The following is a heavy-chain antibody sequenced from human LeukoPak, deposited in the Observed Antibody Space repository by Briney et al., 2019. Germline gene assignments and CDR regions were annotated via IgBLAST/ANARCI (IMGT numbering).Heavy chain of an antibody. Sequence: SGGSLRLSCAASGFTISSYEMNWVRQAPGKGLEWVSYISSSGSTIYYADSVKGRFTISRDNAKNSLYLQMNSLRAEDTAVYYCARDPLTGDWFDPWGQGTLVTVSS. CDR3: ARDPLTGDWFDP. CDR2: ISSSGSTI. V-gene: IGHV3-48*03. CDR1: GFTISSYE. J-gene: IGHJ5*02. D-gene: IGHD1-14*01.